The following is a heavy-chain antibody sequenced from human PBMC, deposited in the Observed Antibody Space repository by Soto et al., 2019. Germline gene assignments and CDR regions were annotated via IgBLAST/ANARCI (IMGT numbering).Heavy chain of an antibody. Sequence: GGSLRLSCAASGFTFSSYSMNWVRQAPGKGLEWVSSISSSSSYIYYADSVKGRFTISRDNAKNSLDLQMNSLRAEDTAVYYCARGKVITQLVGAFDIWGQGTMVTVSS. J-gene: IGHJ3*02. CDR2: ISSSSSYI. D-gene: IGHD6-6*01. V-gene: IGHV3-21*01. CDR3: ARGKVITQLVGAFDI. CDR1: GFTFSSYS.